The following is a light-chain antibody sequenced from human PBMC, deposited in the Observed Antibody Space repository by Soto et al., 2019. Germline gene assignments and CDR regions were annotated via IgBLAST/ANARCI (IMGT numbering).Light chain of an antibody. CDR3: QQRANWPPWT. CDR1: QSVSSY. V-gene: IGKV3-11*01. CDR2: DVS. J-gene: IGKJ1*01. Sequence: EIVLTQSPVTLSLSPGERAILSCKASQSVSSYLAWYQQKPGQAPRLLLYDVSNRATGIPARFSGSGSGTDFTLTISSLEPEDFAVYYCQQRANWPPWTFGQGTRVEMK.